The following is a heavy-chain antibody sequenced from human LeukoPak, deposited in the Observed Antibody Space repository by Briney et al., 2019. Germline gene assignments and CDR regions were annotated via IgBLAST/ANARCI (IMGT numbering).Heavy chain of an antibody. Sequence: GGSLRLSCAASGFTFSSYAMHWVRQAPGKGLEWVAVISYDGSNKYYADSVKGRFTISRDNSKNTLYLQMNSLRAEDTAVYYCAKSSPPPLRYWGQGTLVTVSS. V-gene: IGHV3-30*04. J-gene: IGHJ4*02. CDR1: GFTFSSYA. CDR2: ISYDGSNK. CDR3: AKSSPPPLRY.